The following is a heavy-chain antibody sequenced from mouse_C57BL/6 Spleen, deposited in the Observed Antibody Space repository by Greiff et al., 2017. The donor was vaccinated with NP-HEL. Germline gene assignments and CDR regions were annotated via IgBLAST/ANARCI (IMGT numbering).Heavy chain of an antibody. CDR3: ARSRDYGSSYYFDY. D-gene: IGHD1-1*01. V-gene: IGHV1-20*01. CDR1: GYSFTGYF. CDR2: INPYNGDT. Sequence: VQLKQSGPELVKPGDSVKISCKASGYSFTGYFMNWVMQSHGKSLERIGRINPYNGDTFYNQKFKGKATLTVDKSSSTAHMELRSLTSEDSAVYYCARSRDYGSSYYFDYWGQGTTLTVSS. J-gene: IGHJ2*01.